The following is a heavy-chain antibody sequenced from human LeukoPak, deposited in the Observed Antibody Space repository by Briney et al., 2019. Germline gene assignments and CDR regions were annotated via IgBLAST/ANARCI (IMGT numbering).Heavy chain of an antibody. CDR3: ARDSDYGDYPYDY. Sequence: GGSLRLSCAASGFTFSSYSMNWVRQAPGKGLEWVSSISSSSSYIHYADSVKGRFTISRDNAKNSLYLQMNSLRAEDTAVYYCARDSDYGDYPYDYWGQGTLVTVSS. CDR2: ISSSSSYI. V-gene: IGHV3-21*01. CDR1: GFTFSSYS. D-gene: IGHD4-17*01. J-gene: IGHJ4*02.